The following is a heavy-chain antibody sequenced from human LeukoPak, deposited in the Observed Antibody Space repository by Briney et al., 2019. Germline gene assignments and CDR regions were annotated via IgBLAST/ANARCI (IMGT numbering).Heavy chain of an antibody. CDR1: GFTFSSYS. Sequence: PGGSLRLSCAASGFTFSSYSMNWVRQAPGKGLEWVSSISSSSSYIYYADSVKGRFTISRDNAKNSLYLQMNSLRAEDTAVYYCARGATSSSSSTTGDYWGQGTLVTVSS. D-gene: IGHD6-6*01. CDR3: ARGATSSSSSTTGDY. V-gene: IGHV3-21*01. CDR2: ISSSSSYI. J-gene: IGHJ4*02.